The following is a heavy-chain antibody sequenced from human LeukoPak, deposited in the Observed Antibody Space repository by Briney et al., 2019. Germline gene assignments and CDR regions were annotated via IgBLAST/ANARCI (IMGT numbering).Heavy chain of an antibody. D-gene: IGHD1-26*01. CDR3: ARDGNFDY. Sequence: GASVTVSCKSSGYTFTDYYMHWVRQAPGQGLEWMGWISPSSGATNSAQKFQGRVTMTRDTSISTAYMELSRLRSDDTAMYYCARDGNFDYWGQGTLVTVSS. CDR1: GYTFTDYY. CDR2: ISPSSGAT. J-gene: IGHJ4*02. V-gene: IGHV1-2*02.